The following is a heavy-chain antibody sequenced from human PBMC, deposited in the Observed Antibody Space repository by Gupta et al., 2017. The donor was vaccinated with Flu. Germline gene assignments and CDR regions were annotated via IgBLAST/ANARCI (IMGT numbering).Heavy chain of an antibody. CDR2: IGSAGRA. J-gene: IGHJ4*02. Sequence: DVHLEQSGGGLVPPGGSLRLSCVGSGFTISGTAMTWVRQSPKRGLEWVSTIGSAGRADYRDSVEGRFITSRDISTNTLFLQMTSLTDADTAVYYCVKPVVGSTFSMGRWGQGTQVTVSS. V-gene: IGHV3-23*04. D-gene: IGHD1-26*01. CDR1: GFTISGTA. CDR3: VKPVVGSTFSMGR.